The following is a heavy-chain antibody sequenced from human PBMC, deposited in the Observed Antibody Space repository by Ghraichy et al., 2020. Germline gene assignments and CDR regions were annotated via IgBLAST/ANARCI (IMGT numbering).Heavy chain of an antibody. CDR1: GFPFSSYN. CDR3: FAAAAEYYYYGMDV. D-gene: IGHD6-13*01. CDR2: ISSSSATI. Sequence: LNISCAASGFPFSSYNMNWVRQAPGKGLEWISYISSSSATIYYADSVKGRFAISRDNARNALYLQMNSLRDEDTAVYYCFAAAAEYYYYGMDVWGQGTTVTVSS. J-gene: IGHJ6*02. V-gene: IGHV3-48*02.